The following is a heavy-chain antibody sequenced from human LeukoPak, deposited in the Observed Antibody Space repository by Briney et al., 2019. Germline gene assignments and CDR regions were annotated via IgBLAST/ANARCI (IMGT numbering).Heavy chain of an antibody. CDR1: GFTFSSYG. J-gene: IGHJ6*02. V-gene: IGHV3-30*18. Sequence: GGSLRLSCAASGFTFSSYGIHWVRQAPGKGLDWVAFISYDGSNNYYADSVKGRFTISRDNSKNTLYLQMNSLRAEDTAVYYCAKHSSSSNYYYGMDVWGQGTTVAVSS. CDR2: ISYDGSNN. CDR3: AKHSSSSNYYYGMDV. D-gene: IGHD6-6*01.